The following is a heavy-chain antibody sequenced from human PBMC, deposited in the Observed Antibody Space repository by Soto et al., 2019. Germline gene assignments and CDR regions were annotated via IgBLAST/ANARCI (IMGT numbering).Heavy chain of an antibody. Sequence: QLQLQESGPGLVKPSETLSLTCTVSGDSISTSSYYWVWIRQPTGKGLEWIGTVNYGGTTYYNPSLKSRVTMSVATSKNQFSLKLSSVTAADTAVYYCEASHSSGWFRGNYWGQGTLVTVSS. CDR1: GDSISTSSYY. D-gene: IGHD6-19*01. CDR3: EASHSSGWFRGNY. V-gene: IGHV4-39*01. J-gene: IGHJ4*02. CDR2: VNYGGTT.